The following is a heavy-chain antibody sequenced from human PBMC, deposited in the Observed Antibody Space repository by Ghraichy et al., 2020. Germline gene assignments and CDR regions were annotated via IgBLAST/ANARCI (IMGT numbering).Heavy chain of an antibody. CDR3: AKDSGSGWYRFDP. CDR1: GYTFNKYA. V-gene: IGHV1-3*04. D-gene: IGHD6-19*01. Sequence: ASVKVSCKSSGYTFNKYAIHWLRQAPGQSLEWLGWVNTASGEARYAQSFQGRVTITRDTSASTAYMELSSLTSEDTAIYYCAKDSGSGWYRFDPWGQGTLATVSS. J-gene: IGHJ5*02. CDR2: VNTASGEA.